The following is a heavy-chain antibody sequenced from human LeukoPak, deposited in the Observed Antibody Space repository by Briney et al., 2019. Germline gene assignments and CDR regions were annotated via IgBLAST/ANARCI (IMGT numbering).Heavy chain of an antibody. CDR3: ARRNYYDSSGYHRNHDAFDI. CDR1: GGTFSSYA. V-gene: IGHV1-69*13. D-gene: IGHD3-22*01. J-gene: IGHJ3*02. CDR2: IIPIFGTA. Sequence: ASVKVSCKASGGTFSSYAISWVRQAPGQGLEWMGGIIPIFGTANYAQKFQGRVTITADESTSTAYMELSSLRSEDTAVYFCARRNYYDSSGYHRNHDAFDIWGQGTLVTVSS.